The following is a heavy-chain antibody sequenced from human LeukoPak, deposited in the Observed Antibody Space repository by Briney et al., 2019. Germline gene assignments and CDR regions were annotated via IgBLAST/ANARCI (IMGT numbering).Heavy chain of an antibody. D-gene: IGHD1-26*01. V-gene: IGHV1-69*04. Sequence: SVKVSCKASGGTFSSYTISWVRQAPGQGLEWMGRIIPILGIANYAQKFQGRVTITADKSTSTAYMELSSLRSEDTAVYYCARDGEMGATRYWGQGTLVTVSS. CDR2: IIPILGIA. CDR3: ARDGEMGATRY. J-gene: IGHJ4*02. CDR1: GGTFSSYT.